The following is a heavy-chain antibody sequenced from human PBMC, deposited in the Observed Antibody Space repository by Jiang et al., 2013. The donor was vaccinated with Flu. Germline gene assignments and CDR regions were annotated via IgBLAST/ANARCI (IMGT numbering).Heavy chain of an antibody. V-gene: IGHV4-30-4*08. CDR1: GGSLVTNDDF. CDR2: IHSTGTT. Sequence: SQTLSLTCTVSGGSLVTNDDFWGWVRQPPGKGLEWIGNIHSTGTTHYTPSFESRVSMSIATSKTQFFLKLTSVTAEDTAVYFCVTGSFCGDCLETFEVWGQGTMVTVSS. CDR3: VTGSFCGDCLETFEV. J-gene: IGHJ3*01. D-gene: IGHD2-21*02.